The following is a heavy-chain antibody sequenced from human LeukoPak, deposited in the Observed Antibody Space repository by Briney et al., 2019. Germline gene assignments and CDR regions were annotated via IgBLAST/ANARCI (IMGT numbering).Heavy chain of an antibody. D-gene: IGHD3-22*01. CDR1: GITLSNYG. CDR3: AKRGVVIRVILVGFHKEAYYFDS. Sequence: GGSLRLSCAVSGITLSNYGMRWVRQAPGKGLEWVAGISDSGGRTNYADSVKGRFTISRDNPKITLYLQMNSLRAEGTAVYFCAKRGVVIRVILVGFHKEAYYFDSWGQGALVTVSS. J-gene: IGHJ4*02. V-gene: IGHV3-23*01. CDR2: ISDSGGRT.